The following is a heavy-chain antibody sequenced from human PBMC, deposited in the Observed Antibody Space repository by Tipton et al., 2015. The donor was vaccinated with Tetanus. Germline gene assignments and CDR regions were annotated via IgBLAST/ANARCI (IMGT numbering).Heavy chain of an antibody. CDR2: SWYDGTDQ. V-gene: IGHV3-33*01. D-gene: IGHD2-15*01. CDR1: GFIFSSYG. J-gene: IGHJ4*02. CDR3: AREADCSGGSCFSGDFDN. Sequence: AVSGFIFSSYGIHWVRQAPGKGLEWVAVSWYDGTDQYYADSVKGRFTLSRDNSKNTLYLQMNSLRAEDTALYYCAREADCSGGSCFSGDFDNWGQGTQVTVSS.